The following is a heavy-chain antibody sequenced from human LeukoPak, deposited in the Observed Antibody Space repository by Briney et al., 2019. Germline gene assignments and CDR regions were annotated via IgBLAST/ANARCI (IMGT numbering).Heavy chain of an antibody. V-gene: IGHV3-23*01. J-gene: IGHJ4*02. D-gene: IGHD2-15*01. CDR1: GFTFSSYA. CDR2: ISGSGGST. Sequence: GGSLRLSCAASGFTFSSYAMSWVRQAPGKGLEWVSAISGSGGSTYYADSVKGRFTISRDNSKNTLYLQMNSLRAEDTAVYYCATVPPRGYCSGGSCYRFYFDYWGQGTLVTVSS. CDR3: ATVPPRGYCSGGSCYRFYFDY.